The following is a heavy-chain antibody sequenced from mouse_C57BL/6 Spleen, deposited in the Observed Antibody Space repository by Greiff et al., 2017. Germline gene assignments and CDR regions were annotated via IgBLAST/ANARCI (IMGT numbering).Heavy chain of an antibody. Sequence: VKLQQPGAELVKPGASVKLSCKASGYTFTSYWMHWVKQRPGQGLEWIGMIHPNSGSTNYNEKFKSKATLTVDKSSSTAYMQLSSLTSEDSAVYYCARGGDYDGYYYAMDYWGQGTSVTVSS. CDR1: GYTFTSYW. CDR3: ARGGDYDGYYYAMDY. V-gene: IGHV1-64*01. CDR2: IHPNSGST. J-gene: IGHJ4*01. D-gene: IGHD2-4*01.